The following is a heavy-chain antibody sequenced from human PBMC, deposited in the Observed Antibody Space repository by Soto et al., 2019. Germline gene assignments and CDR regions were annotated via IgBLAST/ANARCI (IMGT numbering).Heavy chain of an antibody. J-gene: IGHJ6*02. CDR3: AKGVSVPAAIFYYYYGMDV. V-gene: IGHV3-23*01. D-gene: IGHD2-2*01. CDR1: GFTFSSYA. CDR2: ISGSGGST. Sequence: LRLSCAASGFTFSSYAMSWVRQAPGKGLEWVSAISGSGGSTYYADSVKGRFTISRDNSKNTLYLQMNSLRAEDTAVYYCAKGVSVPAAIFYYYYGMDVWGQGTTVTV.